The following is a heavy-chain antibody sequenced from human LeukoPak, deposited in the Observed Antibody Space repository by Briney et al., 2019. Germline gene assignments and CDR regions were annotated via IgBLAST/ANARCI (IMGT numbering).Heavy chain of an antibody. D-gene: IGHD3-10*01. Sequence: ASVKVSCKASGYTFTSYYMHWVRQAPGQGLEWMVIINPSGGSTSYAQKFQGRVTMTWDTSTSTVYMELSSLRSEDTAVYYCAKDARPLITMVRGPYDYWGQGTLVTVSS. CDR2: INPSGGST. CDR3: AKDARPLITMVRGPYDY. V-gene: IGHV1-46*03. CDR1: GYTFTSYY. J-gene: IGHJ4*02.